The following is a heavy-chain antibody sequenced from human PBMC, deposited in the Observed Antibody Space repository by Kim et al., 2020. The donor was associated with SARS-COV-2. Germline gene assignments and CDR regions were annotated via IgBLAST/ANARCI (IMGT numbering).Heavy chain of an antibody. Sequence: SETLSLTCTVSGGSISSYYWSWIRQPPGKGLEWIGYIYYSGSTNYNPSLKSRVTISVDTSKNQFSLKLSSVTAADTAVYYCVGQQRVHRPFDYWGQGTLVTVSS. V-gene: IGHV4-59*01. J-gene: IGHJ4*02. CDR2: IYYSGST. CDR3: VGQQRVHRPFDY. D-gene: IGHD6-13*01. CDR1: GGSISSYY.